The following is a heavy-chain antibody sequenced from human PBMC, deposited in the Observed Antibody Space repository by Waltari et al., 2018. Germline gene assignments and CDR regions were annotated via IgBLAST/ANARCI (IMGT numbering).Heavy chain of an antibody. J-gene: IGHJ3*01. CDR1: GGSLDSSF. Sequence: QVQLQESGPGLVKPSETLSLTCVVSGGSLDSSFWTWLRQPPGKGLEWIGYVYYSGGSKYNTSLESRVTISADTSRNEVSLSLTSVTAADTAVYFCARGGHYDAVTSFYSDALHVWGRGTTVIVSS. CDR3: ARGGHYDAVTSFYSDALHV. D-gene: IGHD3-3*01. CDR2: VYYSGGS. V-gene: IGHV4-59*08.